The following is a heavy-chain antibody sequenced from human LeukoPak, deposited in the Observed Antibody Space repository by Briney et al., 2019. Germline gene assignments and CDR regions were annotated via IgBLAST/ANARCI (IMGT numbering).Heavy chain of an antibody. CDR3: ARAPAAGPRAYYYGMDV. CDR1: GGSISSSSYY. CDR2: VYYTGAS. V-gene: IGHV4-39*07. J-gene: IGHJ6*02. D-gene: IGHD6-13*01. Sequence: SETLSLTCTVSGGSISSSSYYWGWIRQPPGKGLEWIGSVYYTGASYYNPSLKSRVTISIDTSKKHFSLKLTSVTAADTAVYYCARAPAAGPRAYYYGMDVWGQGTTVTVSS.